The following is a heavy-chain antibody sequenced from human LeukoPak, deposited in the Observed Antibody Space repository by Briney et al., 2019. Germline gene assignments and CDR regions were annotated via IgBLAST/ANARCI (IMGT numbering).Heavy chain of an antibody. CDR1: GFTFSSHG. V-gene: IGHV3-30*18. Sequence: GRSLRLSCAASGFTFSSHGMHWVRQAPGKGLEWVAVISYDGSNKYYADSVKGRFTISRDNSKNTLYLQMNSLRAEDTAVYYCAKAYYYGSGSYSTLFDYWGQGTLVTVSS. D-gene: IGHD3-10*01. CDR2: ISYDGSNK. CDR3: AKAYYYGSGSYSTLFDY. J-gene: IGHJ4*02.